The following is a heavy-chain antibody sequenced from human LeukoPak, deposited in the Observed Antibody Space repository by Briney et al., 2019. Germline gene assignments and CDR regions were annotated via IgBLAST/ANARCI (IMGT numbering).Heavy chain of an antibody. D-gene: IGHD1-14*01. V-gene: IGHV4-31*03. CDR3: ARQPREGTAYYFDF. CDR2: TSYGGGA. CDR1: GASVSRGGYY. Sequence: SETLSLTCTVSGASVSRGGYYWSWIRQHPGKGLEWIGFTSYGGGAYYNLSLMSRITMSVDPSQNQFSLKMRDVTAADTAVYFCARQPREGTAYYFDFWGLGTLVTVSS. J-gene: IGHJ4*02.